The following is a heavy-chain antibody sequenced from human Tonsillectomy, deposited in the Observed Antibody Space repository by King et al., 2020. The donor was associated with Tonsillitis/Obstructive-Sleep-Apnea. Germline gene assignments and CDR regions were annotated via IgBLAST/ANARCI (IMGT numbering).Heavy chain of an antibody. Sequence: VQLVESGGGVVQPGRSLRLSCTASGFTFSSYGMHWVRQAPGKGLEWVAVISYDGSNKYYADSVKGRFTISRANSKNTLYLQMNSLRAEDTAVYYCAKGGPHYSGPGRYYAPNWFDPWGQGTLVTVSS. J-gene: IGHJ5*02. CDR3: AKGGPHYSGPGRYYAPNWFDP. CDR1: GFTFSSYG. D-gene: IGHD3-10*01. V-gene: IGHV3-30*18. CDR2: ISYDGSNK.